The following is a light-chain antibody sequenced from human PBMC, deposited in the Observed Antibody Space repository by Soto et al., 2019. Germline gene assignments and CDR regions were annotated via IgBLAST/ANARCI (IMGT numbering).Light chain of an antibody. CDR3: SSYTSSSTLDV. J-gene: IGLJ1*01. CDR2: EVS. Sequence: QSALTQPASVSGSPGQSITISCTGTSSDVGGYNYVSWYQQHPGKAPKLMIYEVSNRPSGVSNRFSGSKSDNTASLIISGLQAEDEADYYCSSYTSSSTLDVFGTGTKVTVL. V-gene: IGLV2-14*01. CDR1: SSDVGGYNY.